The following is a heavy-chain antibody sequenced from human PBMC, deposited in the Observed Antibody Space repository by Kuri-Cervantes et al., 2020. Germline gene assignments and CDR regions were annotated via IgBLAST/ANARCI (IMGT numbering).Heavy chain of an antibody. CDR1: GGSISSYY. D-gene: IGHD2-2*01. J-gene: IGHJ4*02. Sequence: SETLSLTCTVSGGSISSYYWSWIRQPPGKGLEWIGSIYYSGSTYYNPSLKSRVTISGDTSKNQLSLKLSSVTAADTAVYYCARAATTSWEVNSWGQGTLVTVSS. CDR2: IYYSGST. CDR3: ARAATTSWEVNS. V-gene: IGHV4-39*07.